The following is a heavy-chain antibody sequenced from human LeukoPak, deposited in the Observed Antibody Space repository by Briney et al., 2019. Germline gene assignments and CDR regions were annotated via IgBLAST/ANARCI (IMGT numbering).Heavy chain of an antibody. CDR1: GYTFTHYV. Sequence: ASLKVSCKTSGYTFTHYVISWVRQAPGQGLEWMGRISPYNGNTKYAQKLQGRVTMTTDTSTSTAYMELRSLRSDDTAVYYCARDNSVGDNAWWFDPWGQGTLVTVSS. D-gene: IGHD1-26*01. CDR3: ARDNSVGDNAWWFDP. CDR2: ISPYNGNT. V-gene: IGHV1-18*01. J-gene: IGHJ5*02.